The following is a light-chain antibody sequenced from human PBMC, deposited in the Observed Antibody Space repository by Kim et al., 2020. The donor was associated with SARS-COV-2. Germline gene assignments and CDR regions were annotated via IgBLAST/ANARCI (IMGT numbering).Light chain of an antibody. CDR3: QQSYSTPFT. CDR2: AAS. CDR1: KSISSY. J-gene: IGKJ3*01. Sequence: DIQMTQSPSSLSASVGDRVTISCRASKSISSYLNWYQQKPGKAPKLLIYAASSLQGGVPSRFSGSGSGTDFTLTISSLQPEDFATYYCQQSYSTPFTFGPGTKVDIK. V-gene: IGKV1-39*01.